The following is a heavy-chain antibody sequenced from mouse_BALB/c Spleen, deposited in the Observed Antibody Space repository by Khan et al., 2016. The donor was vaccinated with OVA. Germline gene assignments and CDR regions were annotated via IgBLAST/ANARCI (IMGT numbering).Heavy chain of an antibody. J-gene: IGHJ3*01. CDR3: ARDYWFAY. CDR1: GFTFSNYA. V-gene: IGHV5-6-5*01. CDR2: ISSGGST. Sequence: EVQRVESGGGLVKPGGSLKLSCAASGFTFSNYAMSWVRQTPEKRLEWVASISSGGSTYYPDSVKGRFTISRDNARNILYLQMNSLRSEDTAMYYCARDYWFAYWGQGTLVTVSA.